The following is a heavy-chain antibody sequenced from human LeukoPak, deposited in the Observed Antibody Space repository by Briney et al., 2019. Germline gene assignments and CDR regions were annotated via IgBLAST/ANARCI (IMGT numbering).Heavy chain of an antibody. Sequence: PGGSLRLSCAASGFTFSSYAMRWVRPAPGKGLGWVSAISGSGGSTYYADSVRGRFTISRDHSKNTLYLQMNSLRGEDTAVYYCAKDRSYYYDSSGHRGAFDIWGQGTMVTVSS. J-gene: IGHJ3*02. CDR3: AKDRSYYYDSSGHRGAFDI. D-gene: IGHD3-22*01. V-gene: IGHV3-23*01. CDR1: GFTFSSYA. CDR2: ISGSGGST.